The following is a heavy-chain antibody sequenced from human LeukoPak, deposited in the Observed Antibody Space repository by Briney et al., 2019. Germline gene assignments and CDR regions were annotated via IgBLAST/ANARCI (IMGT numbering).Heavy chain of an antibody. D-gene: IGHD6-13*01. CDR3: AREYSSSWYGT. V-gene: IGHV4-34*01. J-gene: IGHJ5*02. CDR1: GGSFSGYY. Sequence: SETLSLTRAVYGGSFSGYYWSWIREPPGKGLEWIGEINHSGSTNYNPSLKSRVTISVDTSKNQFSLKLSSVTAADTAVYYCAREYSSSWYGTWGQGTLVTVSS. CDR2: INHSGST.